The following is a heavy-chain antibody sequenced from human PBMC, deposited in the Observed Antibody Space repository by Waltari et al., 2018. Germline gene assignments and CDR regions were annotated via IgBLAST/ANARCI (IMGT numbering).Heavy chain of an antibody. CDR2: ISGSGGTS. CDR3: AKDRGSGRIFFDS. CDR1: GFTFSHFA. J-gene: IGHJ4*02. D-gene: IGHD3-10*01. V-gene: IGHV3-23*01. Sequence: EVQLLESGGDLIEPGGSLRLSCAASGFTFSHFAMTWVRQAPGKRLEWGSSISGSGGTSYYTESVTGRFTVSRDNSDNTLYLQMNNLRADDTGIYYCAKDRGSGRIFFDSWGRGTLVVVSS.